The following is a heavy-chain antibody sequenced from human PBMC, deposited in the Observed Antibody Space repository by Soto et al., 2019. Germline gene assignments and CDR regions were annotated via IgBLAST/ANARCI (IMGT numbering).Heavy chain of an antibody. V-gene: IGHV3-33*01. Sequence: GSLRLSCAASGFTFSSYGMHWVRQAPGKGLEWVAVIWYDGSNKYYADSVKGRFTISRDNSKNTLYLQMNSLRAEDTAVYYCARENCSGGSCYPYYYYYGMDVWGQGTTVIVSS. J-gene: IGHJ6*02. CDR1: GFTFSSYG. CDR2: IWYDGSNK. D-gene: IGHD2-15*01. CDR3: ARENCSGGSCYPYYYYYGMDV.